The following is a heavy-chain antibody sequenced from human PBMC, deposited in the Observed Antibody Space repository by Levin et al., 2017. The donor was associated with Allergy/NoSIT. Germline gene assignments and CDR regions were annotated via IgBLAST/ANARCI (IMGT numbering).Heavy chain of an antibody. CDR2: IDWENEK. J-gene: IGHJ4*02. Sequence: TLSLTCTFSGFSLSTSGMRVSWIRQPPGKALEWLAHIDWENEKFYSTSLKTRVTISKDTSKNQVVLTMTNMDPVDTATYYCARTYRYGGNWYYFDYWSQGTLVTVSS. V-gene: IGHV2-70*04. CDR3: ARTYRYGGNWYYFDY. D-gene: IGHD4-23*01. CDR1: GFSLSTSGMR.